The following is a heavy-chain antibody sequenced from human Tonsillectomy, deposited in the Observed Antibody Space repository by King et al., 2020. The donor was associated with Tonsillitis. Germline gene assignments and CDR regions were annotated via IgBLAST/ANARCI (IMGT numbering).Heavy chain of an antibody. CDR1: GFIFRSYG. Sequence: VQLVESGGGVVQPGRSLRLSCAASGFIFRSYGMHWVRQAPGKGLEWVAVIAYDGSNKYYADSVKGRFTISRDNSKNTLYLQMNSLRAEDTAVYYCARGFLEWLLRCGMDVWGQGTTVTVSS. V-gene: IGHV3-30*03. CDR3: ARGFLEWLLRCGMDV. J-gene: IGHJ6*02. CDR2: IAYDGSNK. D-gene: IGHD3-3*01.